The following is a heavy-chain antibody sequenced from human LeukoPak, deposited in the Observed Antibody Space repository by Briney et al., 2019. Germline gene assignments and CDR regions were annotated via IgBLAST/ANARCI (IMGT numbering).Heavy chain of an antibody. V-gene: IGHV3-7*01. Sequence: GGSLRLSCAASGFTFSSYWMSWVRQAPGKGLEWVANIKQDGSEKYYVDSVKGRFTISRDDAKNSLYLQMNSLRAEDTAVYYCARGYSSSWYLDWGQGTLVTVSS. CDR2: IKQDGSEK. D-gene: IGHD6-13*01. CDR3: ARGYSSSWYLD. CDR1: GFTFSSYW. J-gene: IGHJ4*02.